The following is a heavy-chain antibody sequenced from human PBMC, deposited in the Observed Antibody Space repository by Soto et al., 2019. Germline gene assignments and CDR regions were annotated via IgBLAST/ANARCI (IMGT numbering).Heavy chain of an antibody. V-gene: IGHV6-1*01. CDR2: TYYRSKWYN. Sequence: QVQLQQSGPGLVKPSQTLSLTCAISGDSVSSNSAVWHWIRQSPSRGLEWLGRTYYRSKWYNDYSLSVKSRITINPDASKNRFSLQLISMTPEDTAVYYCARVFRGFDPWGQGTLVTVSS. CDR1: GDSVSSNSAV. CDR3: ARVFRGFDP. J-gene: IGHJ5*02. D-gene: IGHD3-10*02.